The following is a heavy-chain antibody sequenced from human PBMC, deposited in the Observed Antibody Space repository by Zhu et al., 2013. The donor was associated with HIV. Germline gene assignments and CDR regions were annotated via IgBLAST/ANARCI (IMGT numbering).Heavy chain of an antibody. CDR1: GFIFTSVG. CDR2: VNPYNGVA. D-gene: IGHD1-1*01. V-gene: IGHV1-18*04. Sequence: QLIQSGPEVKKPGDSVQVSCKTSGFIFTSVGYSWVRQARGQGFEWIGWVNPYNGVAVPAQKLGNRLFLAKDASTNTVFMELKDLRPDDTAVYYCTRDQRRLKFDFWGQGTQVTVSS. J-gene: IGHJ4*02. CDR3: TRDQRRLKFDF.